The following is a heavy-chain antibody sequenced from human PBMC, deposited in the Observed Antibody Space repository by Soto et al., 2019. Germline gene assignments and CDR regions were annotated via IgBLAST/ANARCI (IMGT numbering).Heavy chain of an antibody. J-gene: IGHJ4*02. CDR2: INHSGST. CDR1: GGSFSGYY. V-gene: IGHV4-34*01. D-gene: IGHD3-22*01. Sequence: PSETLSLTCAVYGGSFSGYYWSWIRQPPGKGLEWIGEINHSGSTNYNPSLKSRVTISVDTSKNQFSLKLSSVTAADTAVYYCARGQPYDSSGYYPFDYWGQGTLVTVSS. CDR3: ARGQPYDSSGYYPFDY.